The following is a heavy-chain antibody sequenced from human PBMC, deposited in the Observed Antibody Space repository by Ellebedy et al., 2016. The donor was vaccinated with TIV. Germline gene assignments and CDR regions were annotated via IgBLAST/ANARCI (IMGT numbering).Heavy chain of an antibody. J-gene: IGHJ5*02. CDR1: GFTFNSHA. Sequence: GESLKISCAASGFTFNSHAMSWVRQAPGKGLEWVSHISGSGVTTYYADSVRGRFSISRDNSKNTLFLQMNSLRADDTAVYYCAGYRGEAVAGNWFDPWGQGTLVTVSS. D-gene: IGHD6-19*01. V-gene: IGHV3-23*01. CDR2: ISGSGVTT. CDR3: AGYRGEAVAGNWFDP.